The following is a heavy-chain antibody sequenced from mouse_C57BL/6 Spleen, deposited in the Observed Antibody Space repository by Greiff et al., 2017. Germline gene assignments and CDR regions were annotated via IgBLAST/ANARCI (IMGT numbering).Heavy chain of an antibody. CDR1: GYTFTDYY. CDR3: ARDPFAY. V-gene: IGHV1-76*01. CDR2: IYPGSGNT. J-gene: IGHJ3*01. Sequence: QVQLKESGAELVRPGASVKLSCKASGYTFTDYYINWVKQRPGQGLEWIARIYPGSGNTYYNEKFKGKATLTAEKSSSTAYMQLSSLTSGDSAVYFCARDPFAYWGQGTLVTVSA.